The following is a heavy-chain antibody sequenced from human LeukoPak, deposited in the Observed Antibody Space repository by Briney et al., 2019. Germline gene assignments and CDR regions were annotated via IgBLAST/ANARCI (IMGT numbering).Heavy chain of an antibody. V-gene: IGHV3-30*03. D-gene: IGHD3-9*01. Sequence: GSLRLSCAVSGFAFRDAWMSWVRQAPGKGLEWVAVISYDGSNKYYADSVKGRFTISRDNSKNTPYLQMNSLRAEDTAVYYCASRYDYWGQGTLVTVSS. J-gene: IGHJ4*02. CDR3: ASRYDY. CDR2: ISYDGSNK. CDR1: GFAFRDAW.